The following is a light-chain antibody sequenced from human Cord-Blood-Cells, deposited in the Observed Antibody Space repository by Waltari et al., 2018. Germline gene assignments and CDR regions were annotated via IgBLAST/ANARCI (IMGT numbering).Light chain of an antibody. Sequence: QSALTQPRSVSGSPGQSVTISCTGTSSDVGGYNYVSWYQQQPGKAPKLMIYDVSKRPSWVPDRFSCSKSGNTASLTISGLQAEDEADYYCCSYAGSYTVVFGGGTKLTVL. CDR3: CSYAGSYTVV. CDR1: SSDVGGYNY. CDR2: DVS. J-gene: IGLJ2*01. V-gene: IGLV2-11*01.